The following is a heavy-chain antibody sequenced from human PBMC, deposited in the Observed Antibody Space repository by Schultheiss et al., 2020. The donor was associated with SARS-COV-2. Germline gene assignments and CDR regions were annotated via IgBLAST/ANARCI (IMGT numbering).Heavy chain of an antibody. CDR1: GGSISRSGYY. D-gene: IGHD5-18*01. CDR3: ARGYRYFYYAMDV. V-gene: IGHV4-31*03. CDR2: TYYSGDT. Sequence: TLSLTCTVSGGSISRSGYYWGWIRQLPGKGLEWIGYTYYSGDTSYNPSLKSRVTISGDTSKNQFSLKMSSVTAADTAVYYCARGYRYFYYAMDVWGQGTTVTVSS. J-gene: IGHJ6*02.